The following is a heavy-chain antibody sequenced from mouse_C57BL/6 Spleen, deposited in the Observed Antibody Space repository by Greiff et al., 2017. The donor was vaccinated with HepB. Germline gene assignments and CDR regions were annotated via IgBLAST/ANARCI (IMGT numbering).Heavy chain of an antibody. CDR1: GYTFTDYE. Sequence: VQLQQSGAELVRPGASVTLSCKASGYTFTDYEMHWVKQTPVHGLEWIGAIDPETGGTAYNQKFKGKAILTADKSSSTAYMELRSLTSEDSAVYYCTFITTVVAPYYYAMDYWGQRTSVTVSS. D-gene: IGHD1-1*01. V-gene: IGHV1-15*01. J-gene: IGHJ4*01. CDR3: TFITTVVAPYYYAMDY. CDR2: IDPETGGT.